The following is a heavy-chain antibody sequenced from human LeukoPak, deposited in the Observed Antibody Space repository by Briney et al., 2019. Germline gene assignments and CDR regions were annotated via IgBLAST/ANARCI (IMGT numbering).Heavy chain of an antibody. V-gene: IGHV3-30*02. CDR3: AKDQGLYYDSSGYDY. CDR2: IRYDGSNK. Sequence: GGSLRLSCAASGFPFRSYGIHWVRQAPGKGLEWVAFIRYDGSNKYYADSVKGRFTISRDNSKNTLYLQMNSLRAEDTAVYYCAKDQGLYYDSSGYDYWGQGTLVTVSS. J-gene: IGHJ4*02. CDR1: GFPFRSYG. D-gene: IGHD3-22*01.